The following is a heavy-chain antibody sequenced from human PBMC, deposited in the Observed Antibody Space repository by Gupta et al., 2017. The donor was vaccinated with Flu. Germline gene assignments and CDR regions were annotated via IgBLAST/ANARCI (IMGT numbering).Heavy chain of an antibody. CDR1: GFTFGDYA. CDR3: TRAMMVVTASVAEYFRH. D-gene: IGHD2-21*02. J-gene: IGHJ1*01. V-gene: IGHV3-49*03. CDR2: ITSKPYGGTT. Sequence: EVQLVESGGGLVQPGRSLRLSCTASGFTFGDYAMSWFRQAPGKGLEWVGFITSKPYGGTTEYAASVKGRFTISRDDSKSIAFLQMNSLKTEDTAVYYCTRAMMVVTASVAEYFRHWGQGTLVTVSS.